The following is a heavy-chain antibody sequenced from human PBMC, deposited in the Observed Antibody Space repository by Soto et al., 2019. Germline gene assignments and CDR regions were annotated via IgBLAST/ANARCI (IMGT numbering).Heavy chain of an antibody. J-gene: IGHJ4*02. CDR3: AKGGRSVYHYVDY. CDR2: ISGSGGST. V-gene: IGHV3-23*01. CDR1: GFTFISYA. D-gene: IGHD2-8*01. Sequence: GGSLRLSCAASGFTFISYAMSWVLQAPGKGLEWVSAISGSGGSTYYADSVKGRFTVSRDNSKNTLYLQMNSLRAEDTAVYYGAKGGRSVYHYVDYWGQGTLVTVSS.